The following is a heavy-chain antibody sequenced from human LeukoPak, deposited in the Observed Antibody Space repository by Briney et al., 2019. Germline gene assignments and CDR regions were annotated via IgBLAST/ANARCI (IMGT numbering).Heavy chain of an antibody. D-gene: IGHD6-13*01. CDR2: INPNNGGT. Sequence: ASVKVSCKASGYTFTSYYIHWVRQAPGQGLEWMGWINPNNGGTDYAQNFQGRVTMTRDTSISTAYMELSRLRSDDTAIYYCARDLLQQHLVHHWFDPWGQGTLVTVSS. J-gene: IGHJ5*02. V-gene: IGHV1-2*02. CDR1: GYTFTSYY. CDR3: ARDLLQQHLVHHWFDP.